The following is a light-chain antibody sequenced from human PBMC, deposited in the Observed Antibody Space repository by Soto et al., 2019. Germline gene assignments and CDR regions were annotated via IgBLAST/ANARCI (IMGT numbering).Light chain of an antibody. V-gene: IGKV1-5*03. CDR2: KAS. CDR3: QHYSAFSVT. CDR1: QSIVHV. Sequence: DIQMTQCASTGSGSVDDRVTITCRASQSIVHVVAWYQQKRREAHKVLIYKASYLESGVPSSFSGSGCATEFPLTISRLQHEDLGTYYRQHYSAFSVTFGQGTKVDI. J-gene: IGKJ1*01.